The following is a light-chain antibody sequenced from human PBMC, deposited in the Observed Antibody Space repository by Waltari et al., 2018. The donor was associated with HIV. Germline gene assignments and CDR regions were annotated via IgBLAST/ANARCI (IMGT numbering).Light chain of an antibody. CDR1: VLPNQY. V-gene: IGLV3-25*03. Sequence: SQLTQPPSVSVSPGQTAKITCSGDVLPNQYTFWYQQKSGPAPVLVVYKDSERPAGILERFSGSSSGTTVTLFIDGVQAEDEADYYCQAADSSGSNFVFGTGTKVTVL. CDR2: KDS. J-gene: IGLJ1*01. CDR3: QAADSSGSNFV.